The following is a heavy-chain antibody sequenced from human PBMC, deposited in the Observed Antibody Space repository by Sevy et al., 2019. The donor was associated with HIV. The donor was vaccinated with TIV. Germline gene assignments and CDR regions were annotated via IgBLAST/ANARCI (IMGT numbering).Heavy chain of an antibody. CDR2: FNPDSGYT. D-gene: IGHD1-26*01. CDR3: AREAVGASSTHFDY. CDR1: GYTFTDYY. J-gene: IGHJ4*02. Sequence: ASVKVSCKAFGYTFTDYYIHWVRQAPGQGPEWMGWFNPDSGYTNYAQKFLGRVTMTRDTSISTAYMDLSRLGSDATAVYYCAREAVGASSTHFDYWGQGTLVTVSS. V-gene: IGHV1-2*02.